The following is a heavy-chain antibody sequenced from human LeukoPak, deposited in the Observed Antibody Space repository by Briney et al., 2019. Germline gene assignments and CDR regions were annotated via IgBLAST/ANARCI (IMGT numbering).Heavy chain of an antibody. J-gene: IGHJ4*02. V-gene: IGHV3-23*01. Sequence: PGGSQRLSCAASGFTFSNYAMNWVRQAPGKGLEWVSTISGSGGSTYYAASVKGRFTISRDNSKNTLYLQMNSLRAEDTALYYCAKADRGDYYFDYWGQGTLVTVSS. CDR3: AKADRGDYYFDY. CDR2: ISGSGGST. CDR1: GFTFSNYA. D-gene: IGHD2-21*02.